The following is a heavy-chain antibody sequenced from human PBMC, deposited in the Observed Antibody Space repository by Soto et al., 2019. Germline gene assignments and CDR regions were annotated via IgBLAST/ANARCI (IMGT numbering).Heavy chain of an antibody. V-gene: IGHV3-23*01. D-gene: IGHD6-19*01. Sequence: EVQLLESGGGLVQPGGSLRLSCAGSGFSFVNYAMNWVRQAPGKGLEWVSGLSGSGTSTYYADSVKGRFTISRDNSRDTLFLQMNSLTADDTAVYYCAKATTNGGWFNPFDSWGQGALVTVSS. CDR2: LSGSGTST. CDR1: GFSFVNYA. CDR3: AKATTNGGWFNPFDS. J-gene: IGHJ4*02.